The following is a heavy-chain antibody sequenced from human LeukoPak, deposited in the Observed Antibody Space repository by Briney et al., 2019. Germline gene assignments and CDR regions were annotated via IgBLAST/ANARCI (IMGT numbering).Heavy chain of an antibody. CDR3: ARVERDSGYDDY. D-gene: IGHD5-12*01. Sequence: SVKVSCKASGGTFSSYAISWVRQAPGQGLEWMGGIIPIFGTANYAQKFQGRVTMTTDTSTSTAYMELRSLRSDDTAVYYCARVERDSGYDDYWGQGTLVTVSS. CDR2: IIPIFGTA. J-gene: IGHJ4*02. V-gene: IGHV1-69*05. CDR1: GGTFSSYA.